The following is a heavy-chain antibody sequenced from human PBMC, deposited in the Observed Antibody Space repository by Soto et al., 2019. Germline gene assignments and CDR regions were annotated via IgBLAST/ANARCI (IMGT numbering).Heavy chain of an antibody. CDR1: GFTFSSYG. J-gene: IGHJ2*01. CDR2: ISYDASNK. D-gene: IGHD6-19*01. CDR3: AKPHGPGIAVAGTDWYFDL. V-gene: IGHV3-30*18. Sequence: QVQLVESGGGVVQPGRSLRLSCAASGFTFSSYGIHWVRQAPGKGLEWVAFISYDASNKDYADSVKGRFTISRDNSRNTLYLQTNSLGAEDTAVYFCAKPHGPGIAVAGTDWYFDLWGRGTLVTVSS.